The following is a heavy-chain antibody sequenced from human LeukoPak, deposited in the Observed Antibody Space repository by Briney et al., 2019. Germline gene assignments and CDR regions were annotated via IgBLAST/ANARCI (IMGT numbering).Heavy chain of an antibody. CDR1: GFTFSSYA. Sequence: GRSLRLSCAASGFTFSSYAMHWVRQAPGKGLEWVAVISYDGSNKYYADSVKGRFTISRDNSKNALYLQMNSLRAEDTAVYYCARGYYDSSGLIDYWGQGTLVTVSS. CDR2: ISYDGSNK. J-gene: IGHJ4*02. D-gene: IGHD3-22*01. CDR3: ARGYYDSSGLIDY. V-gene: IGHV3-30-3*01.